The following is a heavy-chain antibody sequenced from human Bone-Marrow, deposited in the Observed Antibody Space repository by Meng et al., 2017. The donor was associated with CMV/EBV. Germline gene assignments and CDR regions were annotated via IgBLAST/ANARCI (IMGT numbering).Heavy chain of an antibody. D-gene: IGHD3-22*01. CDR2: ISGSGGST. J-gene: IGHJ6*02. V-gene: IGHV3-23*01. CDR1: GFTFSSYA. CDR3: ARDGSSLNYYDSSGYYPYYYGMDV. Sequence: GKSLKISCAASGFTFSSYAMSWVRQAPGKGLEWVSAISGSGGSTYYADSVKGRFTISRDNSKNTLYLQMNSLRAEDTAVYYCARDGSSLNYYDSSGYYPYYYGMDVWGQGTTVTVSS.